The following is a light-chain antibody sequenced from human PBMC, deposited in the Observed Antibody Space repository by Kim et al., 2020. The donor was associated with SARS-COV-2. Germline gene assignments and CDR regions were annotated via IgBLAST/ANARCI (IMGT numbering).Light chain of an antibody. J-gene: IGLJ2*01. CDR1: SLRTYY. CDR3: NSRDSNDYVV. V-gene: IGLV3-19*01. Sequence: SSELTQDPAVSVALGQTVRITCQGDSLRTYYATWYQQKPGQAPKVVIYGKDNRPSGVPDRFSGPRSGNTAYLTITGTQAGDEADYYCNSRDSNDYVVFGG. CDR2: GKD.